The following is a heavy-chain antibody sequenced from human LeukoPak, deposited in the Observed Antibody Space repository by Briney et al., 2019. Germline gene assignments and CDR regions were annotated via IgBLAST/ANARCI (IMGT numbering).Heavy chain of an antibody. J-gene: IGHJ6*03. CDR1: GYTFTGYY. CDR3: ARGPHIVVPYYYYYMDV. Sequence: ASVKVSCKASGYTFTGYYMHWVRQAPGQGLEWMGWINPNSGGTNYAQKFQGRVTMTRDTSISTAYMELSRLRSDDTAVYYCARGPHIVVPYYYYYMDVWGKGTTVTVSS. V-gene: IGHV1-2*02. CDR2: INPNSGGT. D-gene: IGHD2-2*01.